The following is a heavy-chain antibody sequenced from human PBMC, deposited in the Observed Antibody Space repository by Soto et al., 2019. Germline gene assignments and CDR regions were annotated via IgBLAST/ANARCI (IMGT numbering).Heavy chain of an antibody. CDR1: GYTFSNYY. D-gene: IGHD5-12*01. Sequence: QVQLVQSGAEVKKPGASVKVSCKSSGYTFSNYYMHWLRQAPGQGLEWMGMINRSGGTTSYAQKFQGRVAMTRDTSTSTVYMELSGLRSQDTAVYYCARTSGYGQFNWFDPWGQGTLVTVSS. V-gene: IGHV1-46*01. CDR3: ARTSGYGQFNWFDP. CDR2: INRSGGTT. J-gene: IGHJ5*02.